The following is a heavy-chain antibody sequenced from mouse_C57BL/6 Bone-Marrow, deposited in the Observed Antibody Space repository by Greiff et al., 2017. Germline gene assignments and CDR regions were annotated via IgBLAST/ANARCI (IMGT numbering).Heavy chain of an antibody. Sequence: VQLQQSGAELVRPGASVKLSCTASGFNIKDDYMHWVKQRPEQGLEWIGWIDPENGDTEYASKFQGKATITADTSSTTAYLQLSSLTSEDTAVYYCTTGYDGYYYAMDYWGQGTSVTVSS. J-gene: IGHJ4*01. D-gene: IGHD2-3*01. V-gene: IGHV14-4*01. CDR3: TTGYDGYYYAMDY. CDR2: IDPENGDT. CDR1: GFNIKDDY.